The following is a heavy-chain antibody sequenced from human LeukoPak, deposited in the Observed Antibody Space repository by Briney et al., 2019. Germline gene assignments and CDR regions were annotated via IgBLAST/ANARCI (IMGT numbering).Heavy chain of an antibody. J-gene: IGHJ4*02. CDR3: AKGAAPAAIPLYYFHY. D-gene: IGHD2-2*02. V-gene: IGHV3-23*01. Sequence: GGSLRLSCAASGFTFSSYAMNWVRQAPGKGLEWVSVISGSGGSTHYADSVKGRFTISRDNSKNTLYLQMNSLRAEDTAVYYCAKGAAPAAIPLYYFHYWGQGTLVTVSS. CDR1: GFTFSSYA. CDR2: ISGSGGST.